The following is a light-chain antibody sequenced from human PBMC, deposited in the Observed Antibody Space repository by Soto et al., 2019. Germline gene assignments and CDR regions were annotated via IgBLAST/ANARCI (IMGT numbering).Light chain of an antibody. V-gene: IGKV3-20*01. J-gene: IGKJ2*01. CDR1: QSVSSSY. Sequence: EIVLTQSPGTLSLSPGERATLSCRASQSVSSSYLGSYQQKPGPAPSLLIYGASNRATGIPDRFSGSGSGSGFTFTITTLDPEAFALYYYQHYDDSYRYTFGQGTKLEIK. CDR3: QHYDDSYRYT. CDR2: GAS.